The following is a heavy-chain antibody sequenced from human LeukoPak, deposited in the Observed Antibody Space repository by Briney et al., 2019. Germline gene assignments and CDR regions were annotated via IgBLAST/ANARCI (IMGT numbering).Heavy chain of an antibody. CDR2: ISAYNGNT. CDR3: ARDRAANYDILTGPFDY. V-gene: IGHV1-18*04. CDR1: GYTFTSYY. J-gene: IGHJ4*02. D-gene: IGHD3-9*01. Sequence: ASVTVSCKASGYTFTSYYMHWVRQAPGQGLEWMGWISAYNGNTNYAQKLQGRVTMTTDTSTSTAYMELRSLRSDDTAVYYCARDRAANYDILTGPFDYWGQGTLVTVSS.